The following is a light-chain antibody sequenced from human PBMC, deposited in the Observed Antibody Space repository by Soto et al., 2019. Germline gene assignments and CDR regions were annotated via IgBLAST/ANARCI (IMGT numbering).Light chain of an antibody. CDR1: SSDVGSYNL. CDR2: EDN. V-gene: IGLV2-23*01. CDR3: SSYAGPNPHVV. Sequence: QSALTQPASVSGSPGQSITISCTGTSSDVGSYNLVSWYQQHPGKAPKLIIYEDNKRPSGISDRFSGSKSGNTASLTISGLQAEDEADYSCSSYAGPNPHVVFGGGTKLTVL. J-gene: IGLJ2*01.